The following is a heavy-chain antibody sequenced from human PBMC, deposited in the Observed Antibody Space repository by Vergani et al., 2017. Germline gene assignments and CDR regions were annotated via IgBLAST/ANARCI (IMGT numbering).Heavy chain of an antibody. CDR3: ARDSLDIVVVPAATSYYYYYMDV. D-gene: IGHD2-2*01. V-gene: IGHV4-61*02. CDR1: GGSISSGSYY. Sequence: QVQLQESGPGLVKPSQTLSLTCTVSGGSISSGSYYWSWIRQPAGKGLEWIGRIYTSGSTNYNPSLKSRVTMSVDTSKNQFSLKLSSVTAADTAVYYCARDSLDIVVVPAATSYYYYYMDVWGKGTTVTVSS. J-gene: IGHJ6*03. CDR2: IYTSGST.